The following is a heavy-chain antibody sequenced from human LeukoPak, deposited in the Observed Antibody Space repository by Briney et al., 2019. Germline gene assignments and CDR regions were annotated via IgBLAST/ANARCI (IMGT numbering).Heavy chain of an antibody. D-gene: IGHD5-18*01. CDR2: IYYSGST. V-gene: IGHV4-39*01. CDR1: GGSISSSTYY. CDR3: AGPGYSYGLGY. J-gene: IGHJ4*02. Sequence: SETLSLTCTVSGGSISSSTYYWGWIRQPPGKGLEWIGGIYYSGSTYYNPSLKSRVTISVDTSKNQFSLKLSSVTAADTAVYYCAGPGYSYGLGYWGQGTLVTVSS.